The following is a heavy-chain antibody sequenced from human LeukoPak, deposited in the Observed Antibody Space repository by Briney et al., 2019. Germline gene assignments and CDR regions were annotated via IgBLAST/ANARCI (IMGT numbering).Heavy chain of an antibody. D-gene: IGHD1-26*01. CDR1: GGSISSSSYY. Sequence: SETLSLTCTVSGGSISSSSYYWGWIRQPPGKGLEWIGSIYYSGSTYYNPSLKSRVTMSVDTSKNQFSLRLTSVTAADTAVYYCARTGAMTLRTDSWGQGTLVTVSS. J-gene: IGHJ4*02. CDR2: IYYSGST. V-gene: IGHV4-39*07. CDR3: ARTGAMTLRTDS.